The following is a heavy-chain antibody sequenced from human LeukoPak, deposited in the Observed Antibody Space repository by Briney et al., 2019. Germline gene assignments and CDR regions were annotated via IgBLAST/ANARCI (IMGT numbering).Heavy chain of an antibody. CDR2: IRSQANSYAT. J-gene: IGHJ4*02. CDR3: AAAVMGRQNYGDYVIAY. V-gene: IGHV3-73*01. D-gene: IGHD4-17*01. CDR1: GFTFSDSA. Sequence: GGSLRLSCAASGFTFSDSAIHWVRQASGKGLEWVGHIRSQANSYATAYAASLKGSFTISRDDSKNTAYLQINSLRTEDTAVYYCAAAVMGRQNYGDYVIAYWGQGTLVTVSS.